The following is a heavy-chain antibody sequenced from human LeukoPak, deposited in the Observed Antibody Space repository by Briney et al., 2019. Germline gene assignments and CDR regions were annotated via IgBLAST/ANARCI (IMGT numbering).Heavy chain of an antibody. D-gene: IGHD3-22*01. CDR3: AREGIVVIKAFDY. J-gene: IGHJ4*02. CDR2: IYYSGST. CDR1: GGSVSSGSYY. V-gene: IGHV4-61*01. Sequence: PSETLSLTRTVSGGSVSSGSYYWSWIRQPPGKGLEWIGYIYYSGSTNYNPSLKSRVTISVDTSKNQFSLKLSSVTAADTAVYYCAREGIVVIKAFDYWGQGTLVTVSS.